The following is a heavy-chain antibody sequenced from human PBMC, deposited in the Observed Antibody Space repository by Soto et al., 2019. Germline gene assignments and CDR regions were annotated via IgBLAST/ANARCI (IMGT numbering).Heavy chain of an antibody. V-gene: IGHV3-30*03. J-gene: IGHJ4*02. D-gene: IGHD2-8*01. Sequence: GGSLRLSCAASGFTFSSYGMHWVRQAPGKGLEWVAVISYDGSNKYYADSVRGRFTITRDNSKNTVYLQMDSLRIDDTAMYYCVRDLALMADYWGQGTLGTVS. CDR1: GFTFSSYG. CDR2: ISYDGSNK. CDR3: VRDLALMADY.